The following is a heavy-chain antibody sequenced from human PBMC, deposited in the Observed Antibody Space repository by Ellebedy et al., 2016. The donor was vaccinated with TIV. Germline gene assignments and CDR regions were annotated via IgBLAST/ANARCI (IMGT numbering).Heavy chain of an antibody. CDR2: IYSGGTT. J-gene: IGHJ4*02. CDR1: GFTVNNNY. CDR3: ARGVGFCSGASCYALGY. V-gene: IGHV3-66*01. D-gene: IGHD2-15*01. Sequence: GESLKISCAASGFTVNNNYMTWVRQPPGKGLEWVSLIYSGGTTYYADSVQGRFTISRDISKNTLFLQMNSLRDDDTAVYYCARGVGFCSGASCYALGYWGQGTLVTVSS.